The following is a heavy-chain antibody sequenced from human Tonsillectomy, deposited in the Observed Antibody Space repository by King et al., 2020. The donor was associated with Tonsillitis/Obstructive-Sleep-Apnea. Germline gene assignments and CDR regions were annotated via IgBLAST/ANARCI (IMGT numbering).Heavy chain of an antibody. V-gene: IGHV5-51*01. D-gene: IGHD3-22*01. J-gene: IGHJ3*01. CDR3: AGPYYYGRGGYLNAFGV. Sequence: QLVQSGAEVKKPGESLKISCQVSGYSFTTYWIGWVRQMPGKGLEWMGIIFPGDSDTRYSPSFQGQVTFSADKSISTAYLQWSSLKASDTAMYYCAGPYYYGRGGYLNAFGVWGQGTIVTV. CDR1: GYSFTTYW. CDR2: IFPGDSDT.